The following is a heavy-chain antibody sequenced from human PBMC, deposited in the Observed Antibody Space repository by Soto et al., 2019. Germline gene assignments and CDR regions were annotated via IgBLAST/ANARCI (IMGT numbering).Heavy chain of an antibody. CDR2: ISVYNGHT. CDR3: ARDPDGDYDFDY. CDR1: GYTFNTYG. J-gene: IGHJ4*02. V-gene: IGHV1-18*01. Sequence: QVQLVQPETEVKKPGASVKVSCKASGYTFNTYGISWVRQAPGQGLEWMGWISVYNGHTSYAQKFQGRVTLTTDTSTTTAYMELRSLRSDDTAVYFCARDPDGDYDFDYWGQGTLVTVSS. D-gene: IGHD4-17*01.